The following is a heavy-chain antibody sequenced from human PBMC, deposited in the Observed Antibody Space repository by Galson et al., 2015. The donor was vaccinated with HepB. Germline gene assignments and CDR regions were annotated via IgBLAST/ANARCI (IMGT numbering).Heavy chain of an antibody. J-gene: IGHJ4*02. V-gene: IGHV3-15*01. D-gene: IGHD3-22*01. CDR1: GFTFSNAW. Sequence: SLRLSCAASGFTFSNAWMTWVRQAPGKGLEWVGRIKSKSDGGTTDYAAPVKGRFTISRDDSKNTLYLQMNSLKTEVTAVYYCTTGVYYYSRGYDRWGQGTLVTVSS. CDR3: TTGVYYYSRGYDR. CDR2: IKSKSDGGTT.